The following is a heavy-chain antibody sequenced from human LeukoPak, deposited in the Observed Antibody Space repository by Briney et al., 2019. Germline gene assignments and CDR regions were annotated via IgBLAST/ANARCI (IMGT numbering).Heavy chain of an antibody. Sequence: ASVKVSCKASGYTFTGYYMHWVRHAPGQGLEWMGWINPNSGGTNYAQKFQGRVTMTRDTSISTAYMELSRLRSDDTAVYYCASLGFLRSIMATNDAFDIWGQGTMVTVSS. J-gene: IGHJ3*02. V-gene: IGHV1-2*02. D-gene: IGHD5-24*01. CDR1: GYTFTGYY. CDR2: INPNSGGT. CDR3: ASLGFLRSIMATNDAFDI.